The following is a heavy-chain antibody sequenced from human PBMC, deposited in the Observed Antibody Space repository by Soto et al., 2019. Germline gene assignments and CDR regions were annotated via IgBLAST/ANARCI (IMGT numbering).Heavy chain of an antibody. J-gene: IGHJ4*02. D-gene: IGHD6-13*01. CDR1: GGAIISYY. V-gene: IGHV4-59*01. CDR2: IYYSGNT. Sequence: PSETLSLTCTVSGGAIISYYWSWIRLPPGKGLEWIGYIYYSGNTNYNPSLKSRVTISVDTSEKQFSLKLSSVTAADTAVYYCARDLAAAGTPLFDFWGQGTLVTVSS. CDR3: ARDLAAAGTPLFDF.